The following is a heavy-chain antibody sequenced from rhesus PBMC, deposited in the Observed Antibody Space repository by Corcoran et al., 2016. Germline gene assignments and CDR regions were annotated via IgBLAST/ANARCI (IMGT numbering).Heavy chain of an antibody. CDR2: FYWEADK. D-gene: IGHD3S6*01. CDR3: ARGRWDYSTHYCYGFDS. V-gene: IGHV2-174*01. Sequence: QVTLKESGPALVKPTQTLTLTCTFSGFSLTTPGMGVGWIRQPPGKALAWLTLFYWEADKRYKTSLKRRLTMSKGTSKNQVVVTMSNLDLLDTAIYYCARGRWDYSTHYCYGFDSWGQGVVVAVSS. J-gene: IGHJ6*01. CDR1: GFSLTTPGMG.